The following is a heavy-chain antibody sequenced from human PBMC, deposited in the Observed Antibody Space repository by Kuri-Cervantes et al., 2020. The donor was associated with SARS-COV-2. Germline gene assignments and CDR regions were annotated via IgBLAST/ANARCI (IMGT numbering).Heavy chain of an antibody. J-gene: IGHJ6*03. CDR2: IKQDGSEK. CDR1: GFTFSSYW. Sequence: GSLRLSCAASGFTFSSYWMSWVRQAPGKGLEWVANIKQDGSEKYYVDSVKGRFTISRDNAKNSLYLQMNSLRAEDTAVYYCARDRKYYDFWSGPNYYMDVWGKGTTVTVSS. CDR3: ARDRKYYDFWSGPNYYMDV. V-gene: IGHV3-7*01. D-gene: IGHD3-3*01.